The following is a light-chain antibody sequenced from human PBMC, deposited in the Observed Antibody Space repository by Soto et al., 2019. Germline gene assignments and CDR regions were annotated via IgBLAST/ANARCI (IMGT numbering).Light chain of an antibody. V-gene: IGLV2-14*01. J-gene: IGLJ1*01. CDR3: SSDTSSSTLYV. CDR1: SSDVGGYNY. Sequence: QSALTQPASASGSPGQSITISCTGTSSDVGGYNYVSWYQQHPGKAPKLMISEVSNRPSGVSNRFSGSKSGNTASLTISWLQAEDEADYYCSSDTSSSTLYVFGTGTKLTVL. CDR2: EVS.